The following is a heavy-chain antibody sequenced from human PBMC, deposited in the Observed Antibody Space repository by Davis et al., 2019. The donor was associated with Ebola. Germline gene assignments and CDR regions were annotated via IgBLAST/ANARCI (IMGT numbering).Heavy chain of an antibody. CDR2: IIPVSGIP. Sequence: SVKVSCKASGGTFNTYAISWVRQAPGQGLDWMGGIIPVSGIPKYAQKFQGRVTITADESRSTAYMELSSLRSEDTAVYYCAKDRYYDNSPLYYESECWGQGTLVTVSS. CDR1: GGTFNTYA. CDR3: AKDRYYDNSPLYYESEC. V-gene: IGHV1-69*13. J-gene: IGHJ4*02. D-gene: IGHD3-22*01.